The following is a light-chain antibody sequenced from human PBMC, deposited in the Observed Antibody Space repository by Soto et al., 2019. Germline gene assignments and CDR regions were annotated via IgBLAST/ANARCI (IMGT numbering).Light chain of an antibody. V-gene: IGLV2-14*01. CDR3: SSYTSDSSYV. J-gene: IGLJ1*01. CDR2: AVS. CDR1: SSHVVLYDY. Sequence: QSVLLQTASVSGSPGQPVTIPRTATSSHVVLYDYVSWYQQHPGKAPQLMLYAVSNRPSGVSNRFSASKAGNTASLFISGLQAEDEADYYCSSYTSDSSYVFGSGTKVTV.